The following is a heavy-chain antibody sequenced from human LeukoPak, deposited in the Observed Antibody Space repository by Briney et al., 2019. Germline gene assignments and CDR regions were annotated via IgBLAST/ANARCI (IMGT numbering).Heavy chain of an antibody. Sequence: GESLKISCKGSGYSFTSYWIGWVRQMPGKGLEWMGLRNPADSDTRYSPSFQGQVTISVDKSISTAYLEWSSLKASDTAMYYCARHVSSSRVAYDVWGQGTMVTVSS. J-gene: IGHJ3*01. CDR3: ARHVSSSRVAYDV. D-gene: IGHD2-2*01. CDR2: RNPADSDT. CDR1: GYSFTSYW. V-gene: IGHV5-51*01.